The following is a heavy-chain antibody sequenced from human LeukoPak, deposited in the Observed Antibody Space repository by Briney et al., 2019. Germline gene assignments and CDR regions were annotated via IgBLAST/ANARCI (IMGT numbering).Heavy chain of an antibody. CDR2: IYYSGST. V-gene: IGHV4-59*01. Sequence: SETLSLTCTVSGGSISSYYWSWIRQPPGKGLELIGYIYYSGSTNYNPSLKSRVTISVDTSKNQFSLKLSSVTAADTAVYYCARVPPADYYDSSGYYYVRDVWFDPWGQGTLVTVSS. CDR1: GGSISSYY. CDR3: ARVPPADYYDSSGYYYVRDVWFDP. D-gene: IGHD3-22*01. J-gene: IGHJ5*02.